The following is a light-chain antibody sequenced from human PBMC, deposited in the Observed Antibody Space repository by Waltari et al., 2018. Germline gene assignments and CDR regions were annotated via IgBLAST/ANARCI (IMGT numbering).Light chain of an antibody. CDR3: MQALQSPG. CDR2: LGS. J-gene: IGKJ3*01. Sequence: MTQAPRSLPVTPAEPASISCSSSQSLLPSNGYNYLDWYLQQPGHSPQLLFYLGSNRASGVADRFSGSGSGTDYTRKISCVEAEDVGVYYCMQALQSPGFGPGTKVDI. CDR1: QSLLPSNGYNY. V-gene: IGKV2-28*01.